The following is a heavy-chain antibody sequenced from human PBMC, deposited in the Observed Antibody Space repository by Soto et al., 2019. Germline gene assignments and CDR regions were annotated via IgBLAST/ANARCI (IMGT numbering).Heavy chain of an antibody. V-gene: IGHV3-30-3*01. CDR3: ARDKRDLRFLEWSYYFDY. CDR1: GFTFSSCA. J-gene: IGHJ4*02. D-gene: IGHD3-3*01. Sequence: QVQLMESGGGVVQPGRSLRLSCAASGFTFSSCAMHWVRQAPGKGLEWVAVISYDGSNKYYADSVKGRFTVSRDNSKNTLYLQVNSLRAEDTAVYYCARDKRDLRFLEWSYYFDYWGQGTLVTVSS. CDR2: ISYDGSNK.